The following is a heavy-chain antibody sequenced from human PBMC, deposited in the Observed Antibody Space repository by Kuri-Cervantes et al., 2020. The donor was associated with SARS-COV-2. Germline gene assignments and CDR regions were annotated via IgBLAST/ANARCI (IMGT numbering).Heavy chain of an antibody. CDR1: GFTFSNYE. Sequence: GGSLRLSCAASGFTFSNYEMNWVRQAPGRGLEWVSYISSSGTTISYADSVRGRFTISRDNAKNSLFLQMNSLRAEDTAVYYCASHSELYWGQGTLVTVSS. J-gene: IGHJ4*02. CDR3: ASHSELY. V-gene: IGHV3-48*03. D-gene: IGHD1-7*01. CDR2: ISSSGTTI.